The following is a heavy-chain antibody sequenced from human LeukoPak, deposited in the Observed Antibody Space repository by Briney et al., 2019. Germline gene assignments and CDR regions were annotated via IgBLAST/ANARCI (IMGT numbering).Heavy chain of an antibody. CDR3: AKERTMVRGVLGV. CDR1: GFTFDDYA. CDR2: ISWNSGSI. V-gene: IGHV3-9*01. Sequence: PGGSLRLSCAASGFTFDDYAMHWVRQAPGKGLEWVSGISWNSGSIGYADSVKGRFTISRDNAKNSLYLQMNSLRAEDTALYYCAKERTMVRGVLGVWGQGTTVTVSS. J-gene: IGHJ6*02. D-gene: IGHD3-10*01.